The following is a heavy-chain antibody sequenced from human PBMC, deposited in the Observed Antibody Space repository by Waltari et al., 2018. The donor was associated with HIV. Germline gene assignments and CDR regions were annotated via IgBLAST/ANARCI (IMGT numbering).Heavy chain of an antibody. D-gene: IGHD6-13*01. CDR3: ARDPNLSYSSSWYGIS. CDR2: IYYSGST. Sequence: QVQLQESGPGLVKPSETLSLTCTVSGGSVSSGSYYWSWIRQPPGKGLEWIGYIYYSGSTNYNPSLKSRVTISVDTSKNQFSLKLSSVTAADTAVYYCARDPNLSYSSSWYGISWGQGTLVTVSS. V-gene: IGHV4-61*01. CDR1: GGSVSSGSYY. J-gene: IGHJ5*02.